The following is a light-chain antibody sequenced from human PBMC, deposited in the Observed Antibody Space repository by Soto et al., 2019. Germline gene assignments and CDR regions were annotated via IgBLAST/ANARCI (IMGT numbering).Light chain of an antibody. CDR2: GAS. V-gene: IGKV3-15*01. CDR1: QSVSSN. CDR3: HQYNYWLPIT. J-gene: IGKJ5*01. Sequence: EIVMSKSPAALSVSQGERARLSCRASQSVSSNLAVYQQKPGPAPRLLIYGASTRATGIPARFSGSGSGTEFTLTIGSLQSEDFAVYYCHQYNYWLPITFGQGTRLEIK.